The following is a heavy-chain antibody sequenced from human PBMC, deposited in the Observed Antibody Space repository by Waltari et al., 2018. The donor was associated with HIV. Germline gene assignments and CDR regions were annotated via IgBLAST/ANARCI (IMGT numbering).Heavy chain of an antibody. Sequence: QVQLQESGPGLVKPSQTLSLTCTVSGGSISSGSYYWSWIRQPAGKGLEWIGRIYTSGSTNYNPSLKSRVTTSVDTSKNQFSLKLSSVTAADTAVYYCARASFRSWFRYGMDVWGQGTTVTVSS. CDR2: IYTSGST. CDR1: GGSISSGSYY. CDR3: ARASFRSWFRYGMDV. D-gene: IGHD6-13*01. V-gene: IGHV4-61*02. J-gene: IGHJ6*02.